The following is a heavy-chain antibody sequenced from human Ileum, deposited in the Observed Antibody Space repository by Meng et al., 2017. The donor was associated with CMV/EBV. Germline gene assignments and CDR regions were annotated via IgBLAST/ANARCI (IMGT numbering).Heavy chain of an antibody. Sequence: GSLRLSCTASGGPLSSSSYYWGWIRQPPGKGLEWIGCIYYSESTYYNPSLKSRVAISVDTSKNQFSLTLSSVTAADTAVYYCALTFCAGECHYEYFDLWGRGTLVTVSS. J-gene: IGHJ2*01. CDR1: GGPLSSSSYY. D-gene: IGHD2-21*01. V-gene: IGHV4-39*07. CDR3: ALTFCAGECHYEYFDL. CDR2: IYYSEST.